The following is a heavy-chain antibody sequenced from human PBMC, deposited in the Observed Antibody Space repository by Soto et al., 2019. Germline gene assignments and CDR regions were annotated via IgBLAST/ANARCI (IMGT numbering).Heavy chain of an antibody. V-gene: IGHV4-31*03. Sequence: QVQLQESGPGLVKPSQTLSLTCTVSGGSISSGGYFWSWVRQHPGKGLEWIGNIYYSGRTYYNPSLKSRVTISVDTSNNHFSLKLSSVTAADTAVYYCARFAKEENPKVGSWYYFDYWGPGTLVSVSS. D-gene: IGHD6-13*01. CDR2: IYYSGRT. CDR3: ARFAKEENPKVGSWYYFDY. CDR1: GGSISSGGYF. J-gene: IGHJ4*02.